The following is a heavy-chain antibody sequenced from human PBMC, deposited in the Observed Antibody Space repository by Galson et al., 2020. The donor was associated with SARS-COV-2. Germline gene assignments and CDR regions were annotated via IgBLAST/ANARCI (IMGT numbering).Heavy chain of an antibody. V-gene: IGHV2-70*11. Sequence: SGPTLVKPPQTLTLTCTFSGFSLSTSGMCVSWIRQPPGKALEWLARIDWDDDKYYSPSLKPRLTISKDTSKNQVVLTMTNMDPVDTATYYCARELAAAVPFDYWGQGTLVTVSS. CDR1: GFSLSTSGMC. CDR2: IDWDDDK. CDR3: ARELAAAVPFDY. D-gene: IGHD6-13*01. J-gene: IGHJ4*02.